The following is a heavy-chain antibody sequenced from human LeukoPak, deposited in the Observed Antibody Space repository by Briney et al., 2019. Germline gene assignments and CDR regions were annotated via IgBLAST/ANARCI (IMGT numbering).Heavy chain of an antibody. V-gene: IGHV3-23*01. CDR3: AKDRPSYSCGWGLFDY. Sequence: GGSLRLSCAASGFTFSSYAMSWVRQAPGKGLEWVSAISGSGGSTYYADSVKGRFTISRDNSKNTLYLQMNSLRAEDTAVYYCAKDRPSYSCGWGLFDYWGQGTLVTVSS. CDR2: ISGSGGST. J-gene: IGHJ4*02. D-gene: IGHD6-19*01. CDR1: GFTFSSYA.